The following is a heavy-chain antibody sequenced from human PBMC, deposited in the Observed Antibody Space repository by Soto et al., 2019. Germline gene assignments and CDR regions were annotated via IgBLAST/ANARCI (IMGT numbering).Heavy chain of an antibody. Sequence: GGSLRLSCVASGFRFSDHSMTWVRQSPGKGLQWIAYISSGSDNIYYAESVRGRFTVSRDNAKNALFLQMNSLRDDDTATYYCARLPKGSLVTAWGQGTRVTVSS. J-gene: IGHJ4*02. CDR1: GFRFSDHS. CDR3: ARLPKGSLVTA. V-gene: IGHV3-48*02. CDR2: ISSGSDNI. D-gene: IGHD2-21*02.